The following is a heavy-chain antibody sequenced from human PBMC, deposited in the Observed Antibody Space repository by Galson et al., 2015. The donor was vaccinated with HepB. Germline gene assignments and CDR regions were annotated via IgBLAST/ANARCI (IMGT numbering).Heavy chain of an antibody. D-gene: IGHD4-17*01. V-gene: IGHV3-11*04. J-gene: IGHJ2*01. CDR1: GLTFGNSY. CDR3: ARIYYGDYDWFFDL. Sequence: SLRLSCAASGLTFGNSYMSWIRQAPGKGLEWVSYISSSGNTIYHRESVRGRFTISRDNAKKSLYLQMNSLRAEDTAVYYCARIYYGDYDWFFDLWGRGTLVTVSS. CDR2: ISSSGNTI.